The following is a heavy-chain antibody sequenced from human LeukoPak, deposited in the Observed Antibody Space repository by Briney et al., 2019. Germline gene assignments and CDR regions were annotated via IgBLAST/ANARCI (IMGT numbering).Heavy chain of an antibody. V-gene: IGHV1-69*01. CDR1: GGTFSSYA. CDR3: ARESLTGDAFDI. D-gene: IGHD3-9*01. Sequence: ASVKVYCKASGGTFSSYAISWVRQAPGQGLEWMGGIIPIFGTANYAQKFQGRVTITADESTSTAYMELSSLRSEDTAVYYCARESLTGDAFDIWGQGTMVTVSS. CDR2: IIPIFGTA. J-gene: IGHJ3*02.